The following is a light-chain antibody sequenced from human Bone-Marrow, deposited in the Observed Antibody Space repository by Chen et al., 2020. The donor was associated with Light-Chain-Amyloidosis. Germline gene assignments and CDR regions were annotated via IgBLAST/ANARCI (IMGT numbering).Light chain of an antibody. J-gene: IGLJ3*02. CDR3: AAWDDSLSGV. CDR1: SSNIGSNY. Sequence: QSVLTQPPSASGTPGQRVTISCSGSSSNIGSNYVYWYQQRPGMAPKLLIYRNNQRPSGVPDRCCGHKSGNSASLAISGLRSEDGADYYCAAWDDSLSGVFGGGTKLTVL. V-gene: IGLV1-47*01. CDR2: RNN.